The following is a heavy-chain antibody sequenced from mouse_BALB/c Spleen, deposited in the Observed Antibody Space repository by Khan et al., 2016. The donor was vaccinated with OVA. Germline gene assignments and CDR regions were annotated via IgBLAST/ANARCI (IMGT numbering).Heavy chain of an antibody. CDR3: APGGYGRGCAY. Sequence: EVQLQESGPGLVKPSQSLSLTCSVTGYSIISGYYCNWIRQSPGNQLEWMGYISYDGSNHYNPSLKYRISITRDTSKNQFFLKLNSLTSEDTASCDCAPGGYGRGCAYWGQGTLVTVYA. CDR1: GYSIISGYY. V-gene: IGHV3-6*02. CDR2: ISYDGSN. D-gene: IGHD1-1*01. J-gene: IGHJ3*01.